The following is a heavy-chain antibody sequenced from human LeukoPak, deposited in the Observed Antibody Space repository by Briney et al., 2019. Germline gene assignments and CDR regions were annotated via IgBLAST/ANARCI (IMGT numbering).Heavy chain of an antibody. CDR3: ARVPYVDDMLYQYFDY. CDR1: SYSISSGSY. Sequence: PSETRSLTCAVSSYSISSGSYWGWIRQSPGKGLEWVGSIFHSGNSYYNPSLKSRLTMSVDTSKNQFSLKLTSVTAADTALYYCARVPYVDDMLYQYFDYWGQGILVTVSS. J-gene: IGHJ4*02. CDR2: IFHSGNS. D-gene: IGHD4-17*01. V-gene: IGHV4-38-2*01.